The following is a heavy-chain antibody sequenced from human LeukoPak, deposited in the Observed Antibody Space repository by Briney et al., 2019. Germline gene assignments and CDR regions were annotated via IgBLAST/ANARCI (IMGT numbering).Heavy chain of an antibody. CDR1: GGSISSYY. J-gene: IGHJ4*02. Sequence: KLSETLSLTCTVSGGSISSYYWSWIRQPAGKGLEWIGRLYTSGDTNYNPSLKSRLTMSLDTSKNQFSLKLSSVTAADTAVYYCARDEHDYGDYGTFDYWGQGTLVTVSS. CDR3: ARDEHDYGDYGTFDY. CDR2: LYTSGDT. D-gene: IGHD4-17*01. V-gene: IGHV4-4*07.